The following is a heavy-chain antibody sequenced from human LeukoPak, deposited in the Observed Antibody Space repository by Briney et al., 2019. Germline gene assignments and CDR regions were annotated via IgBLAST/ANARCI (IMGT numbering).Heavy chain of an antibody. CDR1: GFTFSSYA. J-gene: IGHJ3*02. CDR2: ISGSGGST. Sequence: GGSLRLSCAASGFTFSSYAMSLVRQAPGKGLEWVSAISGSGGSTYYADSVKGRFTISRDNSKNTLYLQMNSLRAEDTAVYYCAKDVYYYDSSGYYPDAFDIWGQGTMVTVSS. D-gene: IGHD3-22*01. V-gene: IGHV3-23*01. CDR3: AKDVYYYDSSGYYPDAFDI.